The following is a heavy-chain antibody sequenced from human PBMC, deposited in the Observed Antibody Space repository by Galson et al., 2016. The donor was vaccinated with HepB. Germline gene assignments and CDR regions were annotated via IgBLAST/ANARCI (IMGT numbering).Heavy chain of an antibody. Sequence: SLRLSCAVSGSIFSGYRMSWVRQAPGEGLEWVANINPDGSQKYYVDSVRGRFTISRDNAKNSLFLYMNNVRADDTALYYCARGRYCSGGGCYQDYWGQGTLVTVSS. CDR1: GSIFSGYR. J-gene: IGHJ4*02. CDR2: INPDGSQK. D-gene: IGHD2-15*01. V-gene: IGHV3-7*03. CDR3: ARGRYCSGGGCYQDY.